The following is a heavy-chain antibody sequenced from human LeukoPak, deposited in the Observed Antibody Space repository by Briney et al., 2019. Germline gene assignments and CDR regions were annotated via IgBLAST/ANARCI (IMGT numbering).Heavy chain of an antibody. CDR3: ARALPDYSNYGWFSSAVYFDY. V-gene: IGHV3-11*01. J-gene: IGHJ4*02. D-gene: IGHD4-11*01. CDR2: ISSSGSTI. CDR1: GFTFSDYY. Sequence: GGSLRLSCAASGFTFSDYYMSWIRQAPGKGLEWVSYISSSGSTIYYADSVKGRFTISRDNAKNSLYLQMNSLRAEDTAVYYCARALPDYSNYGWFSSAVYFDYWGQGTLVTVSS.